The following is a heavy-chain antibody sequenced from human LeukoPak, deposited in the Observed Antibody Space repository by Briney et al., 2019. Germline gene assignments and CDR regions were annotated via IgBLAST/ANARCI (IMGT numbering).Heavy chain of an antibody. Sequence: GGSLRLSCAASGFTFSSYSMNWVRQAPGKGLGWVSAISGSGSYTYYADSVKGRFSISRDNSQNTLYLQMNSLRADDTALYYCAKDQSFWFDYWGQGALVTVSP. V-gene: IGHV3-23*01. CDR2: ISGSGSYT. CDR3: AKDQSFWFDY. J-gene: IGHJ4*02. D-gene: IGHD2/OR15-2a*01. CDR1: GFTFSSYS.